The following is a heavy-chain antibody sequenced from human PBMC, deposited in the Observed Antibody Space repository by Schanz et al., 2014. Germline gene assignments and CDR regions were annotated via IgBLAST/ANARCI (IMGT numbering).Heavy chain of an antibody. Sequence: QVQLVQSGAEVKKPGSSVKVSCKASGGTFSSSTLTWVRQAPGQGLEWIGRIIPILDKTNYAQKFQGRVTMTADKSTSTVYMEVSGLRSEDTAVYYCAKVDRTRYYAMDVWGQGTLVTVSS. V-gene: IGHV1-69*08. J-gene: IGHJ3*01. D-gene: IGHD3-9*01. CDR2: IIPILDKT. CDR1: GGTFSSST. CDR3: AKVDRTRYYAMDV.